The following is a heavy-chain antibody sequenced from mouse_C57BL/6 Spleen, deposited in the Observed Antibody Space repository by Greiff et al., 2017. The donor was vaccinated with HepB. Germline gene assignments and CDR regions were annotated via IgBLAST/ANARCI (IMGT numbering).Heavy chain of an antibody. CDR3: ARTITTVVATSAMDY. V-gene: IGHV1-80*01. Sequence: VQLQQSGAELVKPGASVKISCKASGYAFSSYWMNWVKQRPGKGLEWIGQIYPGDGDTNYNGKFKGKATLTADKSSSTAYMQLSSLTSEDSAVYFCARTITTVVATSAMDYWGQGTSVTVSS. CDR1: GYAFSSYW. J-gene: IGHJ4*01. CDR2: IYPGDGDT. D-gene: IGHD1-1*01.